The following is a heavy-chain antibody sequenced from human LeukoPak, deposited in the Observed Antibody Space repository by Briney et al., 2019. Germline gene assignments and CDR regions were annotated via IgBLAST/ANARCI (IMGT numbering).Heavy chain of an antibody. J-gene: IGHJ6*02. V-gene: IGHV3-21*01. CDR3: AKDVVAGGTYIYYGMDV. CDR1: GFTFSSYS. CDR2: ISSSSSYI. D-gene: IGHD2-2*01. Sequence: PGGSLRLSCAASGFTFSSYSMNWVRQAPGKGLEWVSSISSSSSYIYYADSVKGRFTISRDNSKNTLYLQMNSLRGEDTAMYYCAKDVVAGGTYIYYGMDVWGQGTTVTVSS.